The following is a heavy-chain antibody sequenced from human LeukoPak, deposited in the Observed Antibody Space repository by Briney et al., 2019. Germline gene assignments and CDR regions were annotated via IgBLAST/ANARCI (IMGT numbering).Heavy chain of an antibody. V-gene: IGHV3-48*01. Sequence: PGGSLRLSCAASGFTFSSYSMNWVRQAPGKGLEWVSYISSSSSTIYYADSVKGRFTISRDNAKNSLYLQMNSLRAEDTAVYYCARERWGPDYWGQGTLVTVSS. CDR1: GFTFSSYS. D-gene: IGHD4-23*01. J-gene: IGHJ4*02. CDR2: ISSSSSTI. CDR3: ARERWGPDY.